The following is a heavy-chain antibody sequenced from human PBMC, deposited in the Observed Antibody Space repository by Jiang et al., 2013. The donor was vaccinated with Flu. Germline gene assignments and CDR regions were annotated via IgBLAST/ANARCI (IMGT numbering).Heavy chain of an antibody. Sequence: GAEVKKPGASVNVSCKASGYKFVRYDISWVRQAPGQGLEWMGWISGNNGDTKYAQNLQGRVTMTRDTSTNTAHMELRSLRSDDTAVYYCARDYNWNDIFHTYSGMDVWGQGTTVTVSS. D-gene: IGHD1-1*01. CDR1: GYKFVRYD. CDR3: ARDYNWNDIFHTYSGMDV. J-gene: IGHJ6*02. CDR2: ISGNNGDT. V-gene: IGHV1-18*01.